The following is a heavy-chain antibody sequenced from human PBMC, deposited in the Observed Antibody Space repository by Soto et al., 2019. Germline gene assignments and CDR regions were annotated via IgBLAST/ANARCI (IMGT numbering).Heavy chain of an antibody. CDR3: ARDFSLSGYDFLGYFDY. V-gene: IGHV1-18*01. J-gene: IGHJ4*02. D-gene: IGHD5-12*01. CDR1: GYTFTSYG. CDR2: ISAYNGNT. Sequence: GASVKVSCKASGYTFTSYGIRWVRQAPGQGLEWMGWISAYNGNTNYAQKLQGRVTMTTDTSTSTAYMELRSLRSDDTAVYYCARDFSLSGYDFLGYFDYWGQGTLVTVSS.